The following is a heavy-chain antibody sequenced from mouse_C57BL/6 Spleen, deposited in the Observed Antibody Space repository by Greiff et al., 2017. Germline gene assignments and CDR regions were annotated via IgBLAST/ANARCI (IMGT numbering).Heavy chain of an antibody. CDR1: GYTFTDYE. Sequence: VKLMESGAELVRPGASVTLSCKASGYTFTDYEMHWVKQTPVHGLEWIGAIDPGTGGTAYNQKFKGKAILTADKSSSTAYMGLRSLTSEDSAVYYCTRGGFWGQGTTLTVSS. CDR2: IDPGTGGT. CDR3: TRGGF. V-gene: IGHV1-15*01. J-gene: IGHJ2*01.